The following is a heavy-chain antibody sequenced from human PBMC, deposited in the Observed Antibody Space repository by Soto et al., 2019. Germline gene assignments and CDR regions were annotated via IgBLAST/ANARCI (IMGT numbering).Heavy chain of an antibody. Sequence: GSLRLSCAASGFTFSSYAMSWVRQAPGKGLEWVSAISGSGGSTYYADSVKGRFTISRDNSKNTLYLQMNSLRAEDTAVYYCARTGAIAAAGPDDAFDIWGQGTMVTVSS. CDR1: GFTFSSYA. CDR3: ARTGAIAAAGPDDAFDI. CDR2: ISGSGGST. V-gene: IGHV3-23*01. D-gene: IGHD6-13*01. J-gene: IGHJ3*02.